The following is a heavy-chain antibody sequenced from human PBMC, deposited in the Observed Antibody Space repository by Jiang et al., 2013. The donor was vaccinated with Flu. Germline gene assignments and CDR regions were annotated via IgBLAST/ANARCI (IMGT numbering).Heavy chain of an antibody. CDR1: GYTFTSYY. J-gene: IGHJ4*02. CDR2: INPSGGST. V-gene: IGHV1-46*01. CDR3: ARDRYNWNEGAPDY. D-gene: IGHD1-20*01. Sequence: SGAEVKKPGASVKVSCKASGYTFTSYYMHWVRQAPGQGLEWMGIINPSGGSTSYAQKFQGRVTMTRDTSTSTVYMELSSLRSEDTAVYYCARDRYNWNEGAPDYWGQGTLGHRLL.